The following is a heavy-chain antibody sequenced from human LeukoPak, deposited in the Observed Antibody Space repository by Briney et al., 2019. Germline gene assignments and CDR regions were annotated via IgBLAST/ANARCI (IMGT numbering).Heavy chain of an antibody. D-gene: IGHD6-13*01. CDR3: ARENQQLNAFDI. CDR1: GYTFTSYA. Sequence: GASVKVSCKDSGYTFTSYAISWVRPAPGQGLEWMGWISAYNGNTNYAQKLQGRVTMTTDTSTSTAYMELRSLRSDDTAVYYCARENQQLNAFDIWGQGTMVTVSS. CDR2: ISAYNGNT. J-gene: IGHJ3*02. V-gene: IGHV1-18*01.